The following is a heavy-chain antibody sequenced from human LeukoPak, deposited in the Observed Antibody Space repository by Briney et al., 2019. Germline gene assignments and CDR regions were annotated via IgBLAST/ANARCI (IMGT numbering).Heavy chain of an antibody. Sequence: PGRSLRLSCAASGFTFSSYGMHWVRQAPGKGLEWVAVIWYGGSNKYYADSVKGRFTISRGNSKNTLYLQMNSPRAEDTAVYYCARSNSHYFDYWGQGTLVTVSS. CDR1: GFTFSSYG. J-gene: IGHJ4*02. CDR3: ARSNSHYFDY. CDR2: IWYGGSNK. D-gene: IGHD2/OR15-2a*01. V-gene: IGHV3-33*01.